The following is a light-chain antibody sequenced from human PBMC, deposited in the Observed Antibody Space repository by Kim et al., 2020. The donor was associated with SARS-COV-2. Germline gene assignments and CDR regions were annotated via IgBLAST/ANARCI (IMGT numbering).Light chain of an antibody. CDR1: RDMSDY. Sequence: DIQMTQSPSSLSASVGDRVTITCQASRDMSDYLSWIQQKPGQAPKVLIYDASNLEVGVPSRFSGSGSGTHFRFTISSLQPEDSAMYYCQQYDSLPLTFGGGTKVDIK. CDR3: QQYDSLPLT. J-gene: IGKJ4*01. V-gene: IGKV1-33*01. CDR2: DAS.